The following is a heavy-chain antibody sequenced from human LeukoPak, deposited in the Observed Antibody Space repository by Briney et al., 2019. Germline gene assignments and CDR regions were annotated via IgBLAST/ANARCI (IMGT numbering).Heavy chain of an antibody. CDR2: INQGGSDK. J-gene: IGHJ4*02. CDR1: GFTFSGHW. CDR3: TRDRSRAEDD. Sequence: GGSLRLSCAASGFTFSGHWMSWVRQAPGKGLEWVANINQGGSDKYYVDSGKGRFTISRDNANNLLYLQMNSLRGEDTAVYYCTRDRSRAEDDWGQGTLVTVSS. V-gene: IGHV3-7*01. D-gene: IGHD1-14*01.